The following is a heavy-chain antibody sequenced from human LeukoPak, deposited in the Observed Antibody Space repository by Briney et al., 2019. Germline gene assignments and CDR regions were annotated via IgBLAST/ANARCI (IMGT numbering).Heavy chain of an antibody. V-gene: IGHV3-11*01. CDR1: GFTFSDYY. J-gene: IGHJ6*03. CDR2: ISSSGSTI. Sequence: GGSLRLSCAASGFTFSDYYMSWIRQAPGKGLEWISYISSSGSTIYYADSVKGRFTISRDNAKNSLYLQMNSLRAEDTAVYYCARAFTSAYYYMGVWGKGTTVTVSS. CDR3: ARAFTSAYYYMGV.